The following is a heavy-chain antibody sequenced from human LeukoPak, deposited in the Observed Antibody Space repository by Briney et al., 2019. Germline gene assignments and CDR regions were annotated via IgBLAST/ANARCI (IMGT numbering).Heavy chain of an antibody. CDR1: GFTFSTYW. CDR3: AKEGGSYSHYRYYFDY. D-gene: IGHD2-15*01. Sequence: GGSLRLSCAASGFTFSTYWMSWVRQAPGKGLEWVANINQDGSEKYYADSVKGRFTISRDNSKNTLYLQMNSLRAEDTAVYYCAKEGGSYSHYRYYFDYWGQGTLVTVSS. J-gene: IGHJ4*02. CDR2: INQDGSEK. V-gene: IGHV3-7*01.